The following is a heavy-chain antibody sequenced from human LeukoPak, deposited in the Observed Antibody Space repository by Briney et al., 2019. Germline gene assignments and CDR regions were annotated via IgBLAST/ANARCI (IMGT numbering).Heavy chain of an antibody. CDR3: GRTRGYSYGSYFDC. J-gene: IGHJ4*02. V-gene: IGHV3-21*01. CDR2: ISSSGSFI. CDR1: GFSFSSYS. D-gene: IGHD5-18*01. Sequence: GGSLSLSCAASGFSFSSYSVNWVRQAPGKGLEWVSSISSSGSFIYYADSVKGRFTISRDNAKNSLYLQMNGLRAEDTAVYYCGRTRGYSYGSYFDCWGQGTLVTVSS.